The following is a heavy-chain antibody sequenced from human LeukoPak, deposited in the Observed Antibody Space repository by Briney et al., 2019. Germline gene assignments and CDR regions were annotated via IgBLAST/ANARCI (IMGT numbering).Heavy chain of an antibody. V-gene: IGHV3-7*01. CDR2: IKQDGSEK. CDR1: GFTFSSYW. Sequence: GGSLRLSCAASGFTFSSYWMSWVRQAPGKGLEWVANIKQDGSEKYYVDSVKGRFTISRDNAKNSLYLQMNSLRAEDTAVYYCARGVSVAGTAQLDYWGQGTLVTVSS. CDR3: ARGVSVAGTAQLDY. D-gene: IGHD6-19*01. J-gene: IGHJ4*02.